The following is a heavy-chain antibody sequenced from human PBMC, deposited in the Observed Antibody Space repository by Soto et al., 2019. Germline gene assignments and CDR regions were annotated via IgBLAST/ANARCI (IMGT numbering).Heavy chain of an antibody. V-gene: IGHV4-59*12. Sequence: ETLSLTCTVSGGSISSYYWSWIRQPPGKGLEWIGEIYHSGSTNYNPSLKSRVTISVDKSKNQFSLKLSSVTAADTAVYYCARVSGSYYYGMDVWGQGTTVTVSS. D-gene: IGHD1-26*01. J-gene: IGHJ6*02. CDR3: ARVSGSYYYGMDV. CDR2: IYHSGST. CDR1: GGSISSYY.